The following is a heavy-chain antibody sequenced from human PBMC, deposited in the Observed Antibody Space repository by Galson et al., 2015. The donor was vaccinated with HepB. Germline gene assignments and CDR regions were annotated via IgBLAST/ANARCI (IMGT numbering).Heavy chain of an antibody. D-gene: IGHD3-10*01. V-gene: IGHV1-24*01. CDR2: FDPEDGET. CDR3: ATDLPFRIWFGELLTPTERGVRDY. Sequence: SVKVSCKVSGYTLTELSMHWVRQAPGKGLEWMGGFDPEDGETIYAQKFQGRVTMTEDTSTDTAYMELSSLRSEDTAVYYCATDLPFRIWFGELLTPTERGVRDYWGQGTLVTVSS. J-gene: IGHJ4*02. CDR1: GYTLTELS.